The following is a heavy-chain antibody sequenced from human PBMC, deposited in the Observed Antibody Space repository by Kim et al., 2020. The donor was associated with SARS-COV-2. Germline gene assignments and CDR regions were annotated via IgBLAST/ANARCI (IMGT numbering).Heavy chain of an antibody. CDR1: GDSVSSNSAA. D-gene: IGHD3-22*01. CDR2: TYYRSKWYN. V-gene: IGHV6-1*01. J-gene: IGHJ4*02. CDR3: ARDPGPYYYDSSGYYDYFDY. Sequence: SQTLSLTCAISGDSVSSNSAAWNWIRQSPSRGLEWLGRTYYRSKWYNDYAVSVKSRITINPDTSKNQFSLQLNSVTPEDTAVYYCARDPGPYYYDSSGYYDYFDYWGQGTLVTVSS.